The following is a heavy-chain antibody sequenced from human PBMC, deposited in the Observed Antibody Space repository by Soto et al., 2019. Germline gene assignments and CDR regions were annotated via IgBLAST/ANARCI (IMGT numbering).Heavy chain of an antibody. CDR1: EFTFKKYA. D-gene: IGHD7-27*01. CDR3: TKDLGAVTGIFDL. Sequence: EVQLLESGGGLVQPGGSLRLSCAASEFTFKKYAMNWVRQAPGKGLEWVSVINDRGDSRYYADSVKGRFTISRDNSKNTLYLQINSLRVEDTALYYCTKDLGAVTGIFDLWGRGTLVTVSS. CDR2: INDRGDSR. V-gene: IGHV3-23*01. J-gene: IGHJ2*01.